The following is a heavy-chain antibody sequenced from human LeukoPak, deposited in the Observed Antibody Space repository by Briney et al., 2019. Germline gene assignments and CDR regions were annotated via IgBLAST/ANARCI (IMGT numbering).Heavy chain of an antibody. CDR1: GYTFTDYY. Sequence: GASVKVSCKASGYTFTDYYMHWVRQAPGQGLEWMGWINPNSGGTNYAQKFQGRVTMTRDTSISTAYMELSRLRSDDTAVYYCARGDSSSWYNLFDYWGQGTLVTVSS. J-gene: IGHJ4*02. D-gene: IGHD6-13*01. V-gene: IGHV1-2*02. CDR2: INPNSGGT. CDR3: ARGDSSSWYNLFDY.